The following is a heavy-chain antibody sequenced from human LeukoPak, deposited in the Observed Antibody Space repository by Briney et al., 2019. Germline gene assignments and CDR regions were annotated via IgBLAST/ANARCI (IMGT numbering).Heavy chain of an antibody. CDR3: ARVEKSGDGYNPGAFFDY. CDR2: INPSGGST. D-gene: IGHD5-24*01. J-gene: IGHJ4*02. Sequence: ASVKVSCKASGYTFTSYYIHWVRQAPGQGLEWMGIINPSGGSTSYAQKFQGRVTMTRDTSTSTVYMELSSLRSEDTAVYYCARVEKSGDGYNPGAFFDYWGQGTLVTVSS. V-gene: IGHV1-46*01. CDR1: GYTFTSYY.